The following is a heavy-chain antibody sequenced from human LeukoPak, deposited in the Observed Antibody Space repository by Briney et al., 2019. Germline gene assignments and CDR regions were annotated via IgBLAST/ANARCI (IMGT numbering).Heavy chain of an antibody. CDR2: IYYSGST. J-gene: IGHJ4*02. CDR3: ARMYYDFWSGYLDY. Sequence: SETLSLTCTVSGGSISSYYWSWIRQPPGKGLEWIGYIYYSGSTNYNPSLKSRVTISVDTSKNQFSLKLSSVTAADTAVHYCARMYYDFWSGYLDYWDQGTLVTVSS. CDR1: GGSISSYY. V-gene: IGHV4-59*01. D-gene: IGHD3-3*01.